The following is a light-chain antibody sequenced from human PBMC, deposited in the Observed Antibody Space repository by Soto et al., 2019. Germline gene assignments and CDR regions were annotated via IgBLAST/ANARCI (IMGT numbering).Light chain of an antibody. CDR3: KQYNNWPKT. CDR1: QSVSSN. CDR2: GAS. Sequence: ELMMRQSPSTLSVSPGDRATLSCRASQSVSSNLAWYQQKPGQPPRPLIYGASTRATGIPASFSGRGSGTEFTLTISSLQSEDFAVYYCKQYNNWPKTFGQGTKV. J-gene: IGKJ1*01. V-gene: IGKV3-15*01.